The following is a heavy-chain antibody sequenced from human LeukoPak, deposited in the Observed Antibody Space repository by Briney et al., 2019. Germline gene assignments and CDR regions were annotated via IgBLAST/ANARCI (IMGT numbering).Heavy chain of an antibody. Sequence: ASVKVSCKTSGYTFTGYYIHWVRQSPGHGLEWMGYINPNSGGTTYAQRFQGRVTMTRDTSISTAYMELSRLRSDDTAVYYCARERGYCSSSTCYTSEAFDIWGQGTMVTVSS. J-gene: IGHJ3*02. D-gene: IGHD2-2*02. V-gene: IGHV1-2*02. CDR1: GYTFTGYY. CDR2: INPNSGGT. CDR3: ARERGYCSSSTCYTSEAFDI.